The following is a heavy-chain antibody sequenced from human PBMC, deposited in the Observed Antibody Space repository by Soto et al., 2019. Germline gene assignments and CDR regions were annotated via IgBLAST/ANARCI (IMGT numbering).Heavy chain of an antibody. CDR2: IYHSGST. V-gene: IGHV4-4*02. D-gene: IGHD3-10*01. CDR3: ARARPESGGDY. J-gene: IGHJ4*02. Sequence: QVQLQESGPGLVKPSGTLSLTCAVSGGSISSNYWWSWVRQPPGKGLEWIGEIYHSGSTNYNPSLKSLVTISVDKSKNQFSLKLSPVTAADTAVYYCARARPESGGDYCGQGTLVTVSS. CDR1: GGSISSNYW.